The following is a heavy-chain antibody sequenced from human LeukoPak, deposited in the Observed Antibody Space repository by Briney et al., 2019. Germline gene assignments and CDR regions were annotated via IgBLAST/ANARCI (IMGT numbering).Heavy chain of an antibody. D-gene: IGHD3-22*01. CDR1: GGSISSSSYY. J-gene: IGHJ4*02. CDR2: IYYSGST. V-gene: IGHV4-39*01. Sequence: PSETLSLTCTVSGGSISSSSYYWGWIRQPPGKGLEWIGSIYYSGSTYYNPSLKSRVTISVDTSKNQFSLKLSSVTAADTAVYYCARGYYYDSSGSPFDYWGQGTPVTVSS. CDR3: ARGYYYDSSGSPFDY.